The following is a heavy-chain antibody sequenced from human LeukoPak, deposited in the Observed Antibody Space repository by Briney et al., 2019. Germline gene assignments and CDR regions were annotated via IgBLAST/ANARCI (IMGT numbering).Heavy chain of an antibody. D-gene: IGHD6-13*01. CDR3: ARKAFGSSSWYVDF. Sequence: ASVKVSCKASGHTFPAYQMHWVRQAPGQGLEWMGWINPNSGGANYAQKFQGRVTMTRDTSSTTAYMELSGLRSDDTAVYYCARKAFGSSSWYVDFWGQGTLVTVSS. J-gene: IGHJ4*02. V-gene: IGHV1-2*02. CDR2: INPNSGGA. CDR1: GHTFPAYQ.